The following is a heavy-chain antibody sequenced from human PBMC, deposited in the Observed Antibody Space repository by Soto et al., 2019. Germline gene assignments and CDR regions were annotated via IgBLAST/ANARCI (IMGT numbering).Heavy chain of an antibody. CDR3: ARSIQLWQPLYYFDY. Sequence: DSVKVSCKASGYTFTSYAMHWVRQAPGQRLEWMGWINAGNGNTKYSQKFQGRVTITGDTSASTAYMELSSLRSEDTAVYYCARSIQLWQPLYYFDYWGQGTLVSV. D-gene: IGHD5-18*01. CDR2: INAGNGNT. V-gene: IGHV1-3*01. J-gene: IGHJ4*02. CDR1: GYTFTSYA.